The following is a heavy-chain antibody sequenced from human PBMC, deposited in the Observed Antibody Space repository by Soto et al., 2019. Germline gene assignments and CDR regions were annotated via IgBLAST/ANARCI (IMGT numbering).Heavy chain of an antibody. CDR2: INPDNGNT. CDR1: GYTFTRYT. V-gene: IGHV1-3*01. CDR3: ARGIATGQLDS. D-gene: IGHD2-2*01. Sequence: ASVKVSCKASGYTFTRYTMNWVRQAPGQRLEWMGWINPDNGNTKSSQKFQDRVIITRDTSASTAYMDLSSLRSEDTAVYYCARGIATGQLDSWGQGTLVTVSS. J-gene: IGHJ4*02.